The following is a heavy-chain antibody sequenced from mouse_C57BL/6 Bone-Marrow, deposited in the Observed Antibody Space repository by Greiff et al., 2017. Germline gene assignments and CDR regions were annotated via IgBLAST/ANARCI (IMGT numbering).Heavy chain of an antibody. D-gene: IGHD3-2*02. V-gene: IGHV1-69*01. J-gene: IGHJ4*01. CDR1: GYTFTSYW. CDR3: AREASGDNSAMDN. Sequence: QVQLQQPGAELVMPGASVKLSCKASGYTFTSYWMHWVKQRPGQGLEWIGEIDPSDSYTNYNQKFKGKSTLTVDKSSSTAYMQLSSLTSADSAVIYSAREASGDNSAMDNTGQ. CDR2: IDPSDSYT.